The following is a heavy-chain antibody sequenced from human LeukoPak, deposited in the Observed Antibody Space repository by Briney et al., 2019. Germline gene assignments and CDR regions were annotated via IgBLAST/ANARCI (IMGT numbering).Heavy chain of an antibody. CDR3: ARDGEPYYYERRARAFDV. D-gene: IGHD3-22*01. Sequence: GSVKVSCKASGYPFTNYYIHWVRQAPGQGLEWMGWINPNSGGTNYAQKFQDWVTLTRETSISTAYMELRSLRSNDSAVYYCARDGEPYYYERRARAFDVWGQGTLVTVSS. V-gene: IGHV1-2*04. CDR1: GYPFTNYY. CDR2: INPNSGGT. J-gene: IGHJ3*01.